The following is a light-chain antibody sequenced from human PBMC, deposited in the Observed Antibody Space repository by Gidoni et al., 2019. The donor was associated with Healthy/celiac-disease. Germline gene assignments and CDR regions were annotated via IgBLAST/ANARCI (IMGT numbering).Light chain of an antibody. CDR1: QSVSSN. J-gene: IGKJ2*04. V-gene: IGKV3-15*01. CDR3: QQYNNWPPGRS. CDR2: GAS. Sequence: EIVMTQSPATLSVSPGDRATLSCRASQSVSSNLAWYQQKPGQAPRLLIYGASTRATGIPARFSGSGSGTEFTLTISSLQSEDFAVYYCQQYNNWPPGRSFGQGTKLEIK.